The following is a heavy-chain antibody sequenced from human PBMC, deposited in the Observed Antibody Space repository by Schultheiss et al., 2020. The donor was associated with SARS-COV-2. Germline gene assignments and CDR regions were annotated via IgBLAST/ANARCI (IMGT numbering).Heavy chain of an antibody. CDR1: GGSFSGYY. Sequence: SETLSLTCAVYGGSFSGYYWSWIRQPPGKGLEWIGEINHSGSTNYNPSLKSRVTISVDTSKNQFSLKLSSVTAADTAVYYCARVELANWGSTRDYWGQGTLVTGSA. CDR3: ARVELANWGSTRDY. CDR2: INHSGST. D-gene: IGHD7-27*01. V-gene: IGHV4-34*01. J-gene: IGHJ4*02.